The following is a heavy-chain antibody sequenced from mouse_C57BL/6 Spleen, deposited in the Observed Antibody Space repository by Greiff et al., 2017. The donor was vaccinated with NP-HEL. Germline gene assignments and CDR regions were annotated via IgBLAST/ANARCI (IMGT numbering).Heavy chain of an antibody. CDR3: ASSGSTVVARYAMDY. Sequence: QVQLQQPGAELVKPGASVKMSCKASGYTFTSYWITWVKQRSGQGLEWIGDIYPGSGSTNYNEKFKSKATLTVDTSSSTAYMQLSSLTSEDSAVYYCASSGSTVVARYAMDYWGQGTSVTVSS. CDR2: IYPGSGST. CDR1: GYTFTSYW. D-gene: IGHD1-1*01. V-gene: IGHV1-55*01. J-gene: IGHJ4*01.